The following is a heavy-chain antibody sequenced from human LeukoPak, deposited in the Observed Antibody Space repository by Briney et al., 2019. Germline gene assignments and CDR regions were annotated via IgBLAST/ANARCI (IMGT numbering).Heavy chain of an antibody. CDR1: GFTFSSYW. V-gene: IGHV3-7*01. Sequence: GGSLRLSCAASGFTFSSYWMSWVRQAPGKGLEWVANIKQDGSEKYYVDSVKGRFTISRDNAKNSLYLQMNSLRAEDTAVYYCARDGDTMVRGVYYYYYYMDVWGKGTTVTISS. J-gene: IGHJ6*03. CDR3: ARDGDTMVRGVYYYYYYMDV. CDR2: IKQDGSEK. D-gene: IGHD3-10*01.